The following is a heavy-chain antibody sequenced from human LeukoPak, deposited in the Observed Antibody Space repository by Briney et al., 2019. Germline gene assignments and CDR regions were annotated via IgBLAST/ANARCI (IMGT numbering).Heavy chain of an antibody. D-gene: IGHD2/OR15-2a*01. J-gene: IGHJ2*01. CDR2: INHSGST. CDR3: ARAGRANYFENWHFDL. V-gene: IGHV4-34*01. Sequence: SETLSLTCAVYGGSFSGYYWSWIRQPPGKGLEWIGEINHSGSTNYNPSLKSRVTISVDTSKNQFSLKLSSVTAADTAVYYCARAGRANYFENWHFDLWGRGTLVTVS. CDR1: GGSFSGYY.